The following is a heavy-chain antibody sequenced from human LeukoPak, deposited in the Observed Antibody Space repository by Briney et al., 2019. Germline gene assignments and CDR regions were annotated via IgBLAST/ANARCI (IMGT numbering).Heavy chain of an antibody. V-gene: IGHV1-46*01. J-gene: IGHJ5*02. CDR1: GYTFTSYY. CDR2: INPSGGST. Sequence: ASVKVSCKASGYTFTSYYMHWVRQAPGQGLEWMGIINPSGGSTSYAQKFQGRVTMTRDTSTGTVYMELSSLRSEDTAVYYCASGYSSGWSNNWFDPWGQGTLVTASS. D-gene: IGHD6-19*01. CDR3: ASGYSSGWSNNWFDP.